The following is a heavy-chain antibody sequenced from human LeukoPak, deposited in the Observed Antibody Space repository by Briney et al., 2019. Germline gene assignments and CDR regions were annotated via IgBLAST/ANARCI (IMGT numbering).Heavy chain of an antibody. Sequence: GGSLRLSCAASGFTFSSYAMSWVRQAPGKGLEWVSAISGSGGSTYYADSVKGRFTISRDNSKNTLYLQMNSLRAEDTAVYYCAKDPRAQYCCSTSCAYYDYWGQGTLVTVSS. D-gene: IGHD2-2*01. V-gene: IGHV3-23*01. CDR3: AKDPRAQYCCSTSCAYYDY. CDR2: ISGSGGST. J-gene: IGHJ4*02. CDR1: GFTFSSYA.